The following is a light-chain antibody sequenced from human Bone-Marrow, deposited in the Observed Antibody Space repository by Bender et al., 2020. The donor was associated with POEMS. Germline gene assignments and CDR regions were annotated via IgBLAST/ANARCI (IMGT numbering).Light chain of an antibody. Sequence: GTSSDVGGYNYVSWYQQHPGKAPKLMIYDVSKRPSGVPDRFSGSKSGNTASLTISGLQAEDEADYYCCSYAGSYTFVVFGGGTKLTVL. CDR2: DVS. V-gene: IGLV2-11*01. CDR1: SSDVGGYNY. CDR3: CSYAGSYTFVV. J-gene: IGLJ2*01.